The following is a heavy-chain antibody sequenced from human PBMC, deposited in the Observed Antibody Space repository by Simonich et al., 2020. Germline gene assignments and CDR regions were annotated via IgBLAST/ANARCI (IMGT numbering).Heavy chain of an antibody. Sequence: EVQLVESGGGLVKPGGSLRLSCAASGFTFSSYSMNWVRQAPGKGLEWVSSISSSSSYIYYANAVKDRFTISRDNAKNSLYLQRNSLRAEDTAVYYCARWIAVAGTGAYGMDVWGQGTTVTVSS. CDR1: GFTFSSYS. V-gene: IGHV3-21*01. J-gene: IGHJ6*02. D-gene: IGHD6-19*01. CDR2: ISSSSSYI. CDR3: ARWIAVAGTGAYGMDV.